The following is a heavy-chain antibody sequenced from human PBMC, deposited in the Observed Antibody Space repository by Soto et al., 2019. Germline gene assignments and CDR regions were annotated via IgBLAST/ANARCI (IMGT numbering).Heavy chain of an antibody. V-gene: IGHV1-18*01. Sequence: QVQLVQSGAEVKKPGASVKVSCKASGNTFNSYGISWVRQAPGQGLEWMGWINDYNGNTNYAQNLQGRVTMTTDTSTSTGYMELRSLISDDTAVYYCARVPYKYSYGNYYYCYGMDVWGQGTTVTVSS. CDR1: GNTFNSYG. CDR3: ARVPYKYSYGNYYYCYGMDV. CDR2: INDYNGNT. D-gene: IGHD5-18*01. J-gene: IGHJ6*02.